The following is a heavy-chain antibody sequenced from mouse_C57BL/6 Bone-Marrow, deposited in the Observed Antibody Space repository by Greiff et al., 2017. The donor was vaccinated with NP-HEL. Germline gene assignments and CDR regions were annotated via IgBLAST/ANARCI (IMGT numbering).Heavy chain of an antibody. D-gene: IGHD1-1*01. J-gene: IGHJ1*03. V-gene: IGHV1-81*01. Sequence: QVQLQQSGAELARPGASVKLSCKASGYTFTSYGISWVKQRTGQGLEWIGEIYPRSGNTYYNEKFKGKATLTADKSSSTAYMELRSLTSEDSAVYFCARSYYGSSYPGYFDVGDTGTTVTVSS. CDR1: GYTFTSYG. CDR3: ARSYYGSSYPGYFDV. CDR2: IYPRSGNT.